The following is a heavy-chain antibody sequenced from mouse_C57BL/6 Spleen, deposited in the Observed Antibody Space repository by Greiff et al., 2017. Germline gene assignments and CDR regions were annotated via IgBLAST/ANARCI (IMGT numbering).Heavy chain of an antibody. J-gene: IGHJ4*01. Sequence: VHLVESGPELVKPGASVKISCKASGYAFSSSWMNWVKQRPGKGLEWIGRIYPGDGDTNYNGKFKGKATLTADKSSSTAYMQLSSLTSEDSAVYFCARDYGSSYYAMDYWGQGTSVTVSS. V-gene: IGHV1-82*01. CDR3: ARDYGSSYYAMDY. CDR1: GYAFSSSW. D-gene: IGHD1-1*01. CDR2: IYPGDGDT.